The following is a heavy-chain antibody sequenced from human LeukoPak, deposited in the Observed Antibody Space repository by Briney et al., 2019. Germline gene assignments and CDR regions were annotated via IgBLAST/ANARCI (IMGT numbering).Heavy chain of an antibody. CDR3: ASLRGVNR. D-gene: IGHD3-10*01. J-gene: IGHJ4*02. CDR2: ISSSGTTI. V-gene: IGHV3-11*01. Sequence: GASLRLSCAASGFTFSDYYISWIRHPPGKGREWVSYISSSGTTIYYADSVTGRFTVSRENAKNSLYLQLDSLSAEDTAVYYCASLRGVNRWGQGTLVTVSS. CDR1: GFTFSDYY.